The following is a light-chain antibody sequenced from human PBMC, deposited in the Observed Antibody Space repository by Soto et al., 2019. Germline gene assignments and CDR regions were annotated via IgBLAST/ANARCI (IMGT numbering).Light chain of an antibody. CDR1: QTISSW. Sequence: DIHMTQSPSTLSASVGDRVTITCRASQTISSWLAWYQQKPGKAPKLLIYDASNLQSGIPSRFSGSGSGTEFTLTISSLQPDDFATYYCQQRSNWPHTFGGGTKVEIK. CDR2: DAS. V-gene: IGKV1-5*01. J-gene: IGKJ4*01. CDR3: QQRSNWPHT.